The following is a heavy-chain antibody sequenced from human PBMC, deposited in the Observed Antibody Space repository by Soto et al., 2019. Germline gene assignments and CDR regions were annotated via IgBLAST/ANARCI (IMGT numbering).Heavy chain of an antibody. Sequence: TLSLTCTVSGASITFGGYSWSWIRQTPGKGLEWIGYINHLETAFYNPSFESRLTLSIDRAKNQFSLKLHSMSAADRAVYFCAGGGGSDSFDYWGQGILVTVSS. CDR1: GASITFGGYS. CDR2: INHLETA. J-gene: IGHJ4*02. CDR3: AGGGGSDSFDY. D-gene: IGHD1-26*01. V-gene: IGHV4-30-2*01.